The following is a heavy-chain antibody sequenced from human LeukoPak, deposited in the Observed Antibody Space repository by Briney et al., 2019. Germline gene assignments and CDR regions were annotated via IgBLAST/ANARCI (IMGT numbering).Heavy chain of an antibody. CDR1: GGSISSGSHY. D-gene: IGHD3-3*01. CDR3: ARAAIGAYRFDY. J-gene: IGHJ4*02. V-gene: IGHV4-61*02. CDR2: IYTSGST. Sequence: SQTLSLTCTVSGGSISSGSHYWSWIRQPAGKGLEWIGRIYTSGSTNCNPSLKSRVTISVDTSKNQFSLKLSSVTAADTAVYYCARAAIGAYRFDYWGQGTLVTVSS.